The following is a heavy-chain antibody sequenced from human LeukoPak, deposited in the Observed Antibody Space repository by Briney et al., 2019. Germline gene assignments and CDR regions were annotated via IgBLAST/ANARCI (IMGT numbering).Heavy chain of an antibody. V-gene: IGHV3-23*01. CDR2: ISGSGGST. Sequence: GGSLRLSCAASGFTFSSYAMSWVRQAPGKGLEWVSAISGSGGSTYYADSVKGRFTISRDNSKNTLYLQMNSLRAEDTAVYYCATKGGRRGYSYGYGMDVWGQGTTVTVSS. CDR1: GFTFSSYA. J-gene: IGHJ6*02. CDR3: ATKGGRRGYSYGYGMDV. D-gene: IGHD5-18*01.